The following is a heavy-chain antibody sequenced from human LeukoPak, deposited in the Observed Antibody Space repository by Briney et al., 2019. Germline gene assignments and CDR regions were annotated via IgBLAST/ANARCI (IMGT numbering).Heavy chain of an antibody. CDR2: ISAYNGNT. Sequence: ASVKVSCKASGYTFTSDGISWVRQAPGQGLEWMGWISAYNGNTNYAQKLQGRVTMTTDTSTSTAYMELRSLRSDDTAVYYCARDFLGRFGELIMGEYNWFDPWGREPWSPSPQ. V-gene: IGHV1-18*01. CDR1: GYTFTSDG. D-gene: IGHD3-10*01. CDR3: ARDFLGRFGELIMGEYNWFDP. J-gene: IGHJ5*02.